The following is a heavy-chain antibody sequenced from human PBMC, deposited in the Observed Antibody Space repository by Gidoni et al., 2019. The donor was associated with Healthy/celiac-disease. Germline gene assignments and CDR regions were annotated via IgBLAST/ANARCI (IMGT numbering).Heavy chain of an antibody. CDR2: IIPIFGTA. J-gene: IGHJ6*02. Sequence: QVQLVQSGAEVKKPGSSVKVSCKASGGTFSRYALSWVRQAPGQGLEWMGGIIPIFGTANYAQKFQGRVTITADESTSTAYMELSSLRSEDTAVYYCASPEALSDYTPWGYYYGMDVWGQGTTVTVSS. D-gene: IGHD4-4*01. CDR3: ASPEALSDYTPWGYYYGMDV. V-gene: IGHV1-69*01. CDR1: GGTFSRYA.